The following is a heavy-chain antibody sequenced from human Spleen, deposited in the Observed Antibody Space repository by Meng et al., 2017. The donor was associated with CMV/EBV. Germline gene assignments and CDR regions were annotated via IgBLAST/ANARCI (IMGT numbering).Heavy chain of an antibody. J-gene: IGHJ4*02. CDR1: GYSFMNLH. V-gene: IGHV1-46*01. CDR3: ARGAVWFRDSTAFFDY. CDR2: INPNGGST. D-gene: IGHD3-10*01. Sequence: GYSFMNLHMHWLRQAPGQRLEWIGLINPNGGSTGYTQKVQGRVIMTRVTSTNTVYMELSRLRSEDTAVYYCARGAVWFRDSTAFFDYWGQGSLVTSPQ.